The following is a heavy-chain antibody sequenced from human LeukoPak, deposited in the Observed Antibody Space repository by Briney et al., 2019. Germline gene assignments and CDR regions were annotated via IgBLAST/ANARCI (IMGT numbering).Heavy chain of an antibody. CDR3: ARGGGDRTFDP. CDR2: IYYSGST. V-gene: IGHV4-59*01. D-gene: IGHD5-12*01. Sequence: PSETLSLTCTVSGGSISSYYWSWIRQPPGKGLEWIGYIYYSGSTNYNPSLKSRVTISVDTSKNQFSLKLSSVTAADTAVYYCARGGGDRTFDPWGQGTLVTVSS. CDR1: GGSISSYY. J-gene: IGHJ5*02.